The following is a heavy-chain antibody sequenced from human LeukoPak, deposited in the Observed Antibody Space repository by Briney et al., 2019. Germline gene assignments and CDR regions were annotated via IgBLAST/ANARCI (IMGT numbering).Heavy chain of an antibody. CDR3: ARGPGNAAAGTVHYFDY. J-gene: IGHJ4*02. V-gene: IGHV4-38-2*02. CDR1: GYSLSSGYY. Sequence: SETLSLTCSVSGYSLSSGYYWGWIRQPPGKGLEWIGSIHHSGSTYYNPSLKSRVTISVDTSKNQFSLKLSSVTAADTAVYFCARGPGNAAAGTVHYFDYWGQGTLVTVSS. CDR2: IHHSGST. D-gene: IGHD6-13*01.